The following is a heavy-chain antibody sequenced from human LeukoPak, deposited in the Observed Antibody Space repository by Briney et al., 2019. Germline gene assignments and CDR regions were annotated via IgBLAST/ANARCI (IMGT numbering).Heavy chain of an antibody. CDR3: ARDNVAAPGGDY. V-gene: IGHV3-7*04. CDR1: GFTFSSFW. D-gene: IGHD6-25*01. J-gene: IGHJ4*02. Sequence: GGSLRLSCAASGFTFSSFWMSWVRQAPGKGLEWVANIKPDGSEKNYADSVKGRFTISRDNAENSLYLQMNSLRDADTAVYYCARDNVAAPGGDYWGQGTLITVSS. CDR2: IKPDGSEK.